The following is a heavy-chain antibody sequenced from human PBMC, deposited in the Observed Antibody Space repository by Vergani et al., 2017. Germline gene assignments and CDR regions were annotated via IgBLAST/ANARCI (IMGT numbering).Heavy chain of an antibody. CDR3: AVRRDGYKGSGSNDCDY. J-gene: IGHJ4*02. CDR2: INPSGGST. Sequence: QVQLVESGAEVKKPGASVRVSCKTSGYTFTNYYIHWVRQAPGQGLEWMGIINPSGGSTTYAQQFQGRLTMTRDTSTSTVYMDLSNLRSEDTAVYYCAVRRDGYKGSGSNDCDYWGQGTLVTVSS. V-gene: IGHV1-46*01. D-gene: IGHD5-24*01. CDR1: GYTFTNYY.